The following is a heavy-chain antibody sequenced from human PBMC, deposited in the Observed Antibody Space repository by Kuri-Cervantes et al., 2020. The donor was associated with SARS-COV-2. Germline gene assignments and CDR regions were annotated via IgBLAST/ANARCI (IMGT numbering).Heavy chain of an antibody. CDR2: IDPSDSYT. CDR3: ARKPSGSGYNYGMDV. CDR1: GYSFTSYW. V-gene: IGHV5-10-1*01. J-gene: IGHJ6*02. D-gene: IGHD3-10*01. Sequence: GESLKISCKGSGYSFTSYWISWVRQMPGKGLEWMGRIDPSDSYTNYSPSFQGHVTISADKSISTAYLQWSSPKASDTAMYYCARKPSGSGYNYGMDVWGQGTTVTVSS.